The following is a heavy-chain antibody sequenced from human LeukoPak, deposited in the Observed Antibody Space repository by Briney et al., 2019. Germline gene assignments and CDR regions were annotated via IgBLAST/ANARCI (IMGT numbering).Heavy chain of an antibody. J-gene: IGHJ4*02. Sequence: GGSLRLSCAASGFTFSSYAMSWVRQAPGKGLEWVSAISGSGGSTYYADSVKGRFTISRDNSKNSLYLQMNSLRTEDTALYYCARVRLIGSYFDYWGQGTLVTVSS. CDR3: ARVRLIGSYFDY. CDR2: ISGSGGST. V-gene: IGHV3-23*01. D-gene: IGHD3-22*01. CDR1: GFTFSSYA.